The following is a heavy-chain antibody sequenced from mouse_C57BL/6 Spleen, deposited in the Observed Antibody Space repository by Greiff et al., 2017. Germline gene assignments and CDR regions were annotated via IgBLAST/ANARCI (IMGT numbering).Heavy chain of an antibody. CDR2: IYPGSGST. Sequence: QVQLQQPGAELVKPGASVKMSCKASGYTFPSYWITWVKQRPGQGLEWIGDIYPGSGSTNYNEKVKSKATLTVDTSSSTAYMQLSSLTSEYSAVYYCARPGEIYYGSSLWFAYWGQGTLVTVSA. D-gene: IGHD1-1*01. V-gene: IGHV1-55*01. CDR1: GYTFPSYW. CDR3: ARPGEIYYGSSLWFAY. J-gene: IGHJ3*01.